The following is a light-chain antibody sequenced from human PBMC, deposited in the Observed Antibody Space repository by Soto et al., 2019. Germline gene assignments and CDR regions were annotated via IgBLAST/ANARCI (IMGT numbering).Light chain of an antibody. CDR1: QTIIGNY. CDR3: EQHVNSVYI. Sequence: ESVLTQSPGTLSLSPGERATLSGRASQTIIGNYLAWYQQKPGQSPSLLIYGASNRATGVPDRFSGSYSGTDFSLTITTMEPEDFAVYYCEQHVNSVYIFGQGTRLEIK. V-gene: IGKV3-20*01. CDR2: GAS. J-gene: IGKJ2*01.